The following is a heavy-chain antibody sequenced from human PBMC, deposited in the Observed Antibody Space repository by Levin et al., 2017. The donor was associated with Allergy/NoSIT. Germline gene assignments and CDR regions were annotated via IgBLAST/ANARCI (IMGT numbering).Heavy chain of an antibody. V-gene: IGHV3-21*01. CDR2: ISESSSYS. CDR1: GFTFSTYS. Sequence: PGGSLRLSCAASGFTFSTYSMSWFRQSPEKGLEWVSSISESSSYSYYAESVKGRLTISRDNAKNSLYLQMNSLRAEDTAVYYCARVIAVAATDYWGQGTLVTVSS. J-gene: IGHJ4*02. CDR3: ARVIAVAATDY. D-gene: IGHD6-19*01.